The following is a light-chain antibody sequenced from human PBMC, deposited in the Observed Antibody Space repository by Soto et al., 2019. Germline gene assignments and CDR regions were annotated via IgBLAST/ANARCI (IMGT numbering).Light chain of an antibody. Sequence: DIQMTQSPSTLSTSVGERVTITCRASQSISTWLAWYQQKPGKAPRLLIYKASSLEEGVPSRFSGRGSGTEFSLTISSLQADDFATYFCQQYSSFPPYTFGQGTKLEI. CDR1: QSISTW. V-gene: IGKV1-5*03. CDR3: QQYSSFPPYT. CDR2: KAS. J-gene: IGKJ2*01.